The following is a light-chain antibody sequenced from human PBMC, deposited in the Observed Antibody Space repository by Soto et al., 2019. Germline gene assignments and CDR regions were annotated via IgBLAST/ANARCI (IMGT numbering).Light chain of an antibody. CDR3: QQANSFPWT. J-gene: IGKJ1*01. Sequence: DIQMTQSPSSVSASVGDRVTITCRASQGISSWLAWYQHRPGQAPRLLIYVASSLQSGVPSRFSGSRFGTDFTLTISSLQPEDFATYYCQQANSFPWTFGEGTKVELK. CDR2: VAS. V-gene: IGKV1-12*01. CDR1: QGISSW.